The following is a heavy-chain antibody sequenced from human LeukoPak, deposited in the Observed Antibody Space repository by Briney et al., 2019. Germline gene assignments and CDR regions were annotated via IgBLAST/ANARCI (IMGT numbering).Heavy chain of an antibody. J-gene: IGHJ4*02. D-gene: IGHD2/OR15-2a*01. V-gene: IGHV5-51*01. CDR2: IYPGDSDT. CDR3: ARHFRIGEPTKY. CDR1: GYTFTSYW. Sequence: GESLKISCKGSGYTFTSYWIAWVRQMPGKGLEWMGIIYPGDSDTKYNPSFQGQVTISADKSITTAYLQWSSLKASDTAMYYCARHFRIGEPTKYWGQGTLVTVSS.